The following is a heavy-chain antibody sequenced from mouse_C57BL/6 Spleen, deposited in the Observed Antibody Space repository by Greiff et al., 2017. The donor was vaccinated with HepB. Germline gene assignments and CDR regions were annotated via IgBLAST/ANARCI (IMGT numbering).Heavy chain of an antibody. D-gene: IGHD1-1*01. CDR2: IRLKSDNYAT. CDR3: TPSYGSSFGYFDV. J-gene: IGHJ1*03. CDR1: GFTFSNYW. V-gene: IGHV6-3*01. Sequence: EVKVEESGGGLVQPGGSMKLSCVASGFTFSNYWMNWVRQSPEKGLEWVAQIRLKSDNYATHYAESVKGRFTISRDDSKSSVYLQMNNLRAEDTGIYYCTPSYGSSFGYFDVWGTGTTVTVSS.